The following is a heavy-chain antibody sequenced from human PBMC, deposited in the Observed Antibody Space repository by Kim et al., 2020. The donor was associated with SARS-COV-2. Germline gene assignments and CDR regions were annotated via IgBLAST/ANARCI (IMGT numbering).Heavy chain of an antibody. CDR1: GFTFSSYA. CDR2: ISYDGSNK. CDR3: ARDGDSSSWYFIGWGGFQH. Sequence: GGSLRLSCAASGFTFSSYAMHWVRQAPGKGLEWVAVISYDGSNKYYADSVKGRFTISRDNSKNTLYLQMNSLRAEDTAVYYRARDGDSSSWYFIGWGGFQHSGQGTLGTVSS. J-gene: IGHJ1*01. D-gene: IGHD6-13*01. V-gene: IGHV3-30-3*01.